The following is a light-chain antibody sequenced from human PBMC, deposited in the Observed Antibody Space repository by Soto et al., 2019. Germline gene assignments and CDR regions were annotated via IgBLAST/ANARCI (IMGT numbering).Light chain of an antibody. V-gene: IGLV2-11*01. J-gene: IGLJ1*01. CDR3: CSYAGSYTYV. Sequence: QSALTQPRSVSESPGQSVTISCTGTSSDVGGYNYVSWYQQHPGKAPKVMIYDVSELPSGVPDRFSGSKSGNTASLTISGLQAEDEADYYCCSYAGSYTYVFGPGTKLTVL. CDR1: SSDVGGYNY. CDR2: DVS.